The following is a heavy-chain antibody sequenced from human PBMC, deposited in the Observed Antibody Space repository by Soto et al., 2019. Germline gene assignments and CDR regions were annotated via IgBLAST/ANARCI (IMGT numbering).Heavy chain of an antibody. CDR3: AKEERSGSYRHVDY. J-gene: IGHJ4*02. CDR1: GFTFSSYA. V-gene: IGHV3-23*01. Sequence: EVQLLESGGGLVQPGGSLRLSCAASGFTFSSYAMSWVRQAPGKGLEWVSVISASGGSTYYADSVKGRFTISRDNSKNTLYLQMNSLRAEDSAVYYCAKEERSGSYRHVDYWGQGTLVTVSS. D-gene: IGHD1-26*01. CDR2: ISASGGST.